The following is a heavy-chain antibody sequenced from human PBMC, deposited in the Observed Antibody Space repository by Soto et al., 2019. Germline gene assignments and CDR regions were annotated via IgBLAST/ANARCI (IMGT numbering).Heavy chain of an antibody. CDR3: AKGRNYDILTAHHAFDY. J-gene: IGHJ4*02. V-gene: IGHV3-21*04. CDR2: ISTSSSYI. D-gene: IGHD3-9*01. CDR1: GFTFSSYS. Sequence: PGGSLRLSCVASGFTFSSYSMNGVRQAPGKGLEWVSSISTSSSYIYYADSVKGRFTISRDNSKNTLFLQMSSLTAEDTARYYCAKGRNYDILTAHHAFDYWGQGT.